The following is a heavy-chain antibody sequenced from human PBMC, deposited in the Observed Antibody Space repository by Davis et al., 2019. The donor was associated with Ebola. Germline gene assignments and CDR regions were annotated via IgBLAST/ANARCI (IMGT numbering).Heavy chain of an antibody. CDR2: ISISSAFI. V-gene: IGHV3-21*01. D-gene: IGHD6-19*01. CDR3: AGGESGWDASDI. J-gene: IGHJ3*02. Sequence: GESLKISCAASGFTFSTYTMTWVRQAPGKGLEWVSSISISSAFIYYADSVKGRFTVSRDNAKNSLSLQMNNLRAEDTAVYYCAGGESGWDASDIWGRGTMVTVSS. CDR1: GFTFSTYT.